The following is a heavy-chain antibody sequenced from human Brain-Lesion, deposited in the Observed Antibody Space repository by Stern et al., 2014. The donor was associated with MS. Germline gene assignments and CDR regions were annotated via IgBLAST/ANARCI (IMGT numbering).Heavy chain of an antibody. V-gene: IGHV4-31*03. D-gene: IGHD3-3*01. CDR3: ARVIEFLRFFYPDY. CDR1: GGAVSSGDRY. J-gene: IGHJ4*02. Sequence: QVQLVESGPGLVKPSQTLSLTCTVSGGAVSSGDRYWSWIRQHPEKGLEWIGYISYSGNTYYNPSLESRVTISMDRSKNQFSLKLRSVTAADTAVYYCARVIEFLRFFYPDYWGQGIRVTVSS. CDR2: ISYSGNT.